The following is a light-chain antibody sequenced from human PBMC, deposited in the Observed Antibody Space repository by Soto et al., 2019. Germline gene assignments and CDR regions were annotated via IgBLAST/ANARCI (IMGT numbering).Light chain of an antibody. CDR2: KAS. V-gene: IGKV1-5*03. CDR1: QTISSW. J-gene: IGKJ1*01. CDR3: QQYNSYSEA. Sequence: QMTQSPSSLSASVGDRVTLTCRASQTISSWLAWYQQKPGKAPKLLIYKASTLKSGVPSRFSGSGSGTEFTLTISSLQPDDFATYYCQQYNSYSEAFAQGTKVDI.